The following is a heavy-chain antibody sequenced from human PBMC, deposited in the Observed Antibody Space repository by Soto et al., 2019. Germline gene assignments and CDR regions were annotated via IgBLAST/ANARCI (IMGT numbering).Heavy chain of an antibody. J-gene: IGHJ6*02. CDR1: GYTFSNYG. CDR3: SRFIMVGGWFDPNYYHGMDV. V-gene: IGHV1-18*01. D-gene: IGHD6-19*01. Sequence: QVQLVQSGAEVKKPGASVTVSCKTSGYTFSNYGINWVRHAPGQGLEWMGWISGYNGNTNYAQTVQGRVTMTPDTSTGTVYMELRSLKSDDTAIYYCSRFIMVGGWFDPNYYHGMDVWGQGTTVTVSS. CDR2: ISGYNGNT.